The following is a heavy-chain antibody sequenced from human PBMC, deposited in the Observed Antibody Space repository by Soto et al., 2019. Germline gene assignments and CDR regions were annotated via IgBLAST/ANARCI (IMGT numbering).Heavy chain of an antibody. D-gene: IGHD3-22*01. CDR1: GFTFSNYG. V-gene: IGHV3-30*18. Sequence: QVQLVESGGGVAQPGTSLRLSCAASGFTFSNYGMHWVRQAPGKGLEWVAVISYDGSNKYYADSVKGRFTISRDNSKNTLYLQMNSLRAEDTAVYYCAKVDSSGYFPFDYWGQGTLVTVSS. CDR2: ISYDGSNK. J-gene: IGHJ4*02. CDR3: AKVDSSGYFPFDY.